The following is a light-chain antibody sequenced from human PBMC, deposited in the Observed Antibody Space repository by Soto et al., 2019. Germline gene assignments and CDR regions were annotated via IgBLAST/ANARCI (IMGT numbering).Light chain of an antibody. CDR3: CSYAGRDTLYV. J-gene: IGLJ1*01. CDR2: DVS. V-gene: IGLV2-11*01. Sequence: QSALTQPRSVSGSPGQSVTISCTGTSTEFGGYNYVSWYQQHPGKVPNLMLYDVSKRPSGVPDRFSGSKSVNTASLTISGFQAEDEADYYCCSYAGRDTLYVFGSGTKVTVL. CDR1: STEFGGYNY.